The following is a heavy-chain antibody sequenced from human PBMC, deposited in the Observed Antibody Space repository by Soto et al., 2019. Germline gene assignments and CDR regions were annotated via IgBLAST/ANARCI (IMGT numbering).Heavy chain of an antibody. J-gene: IGHJ5*02. Sequence: QVQLVQSGAEVKKPGSSVKVSCKASGGTFSSYAISWVRQAPGQGLEWMGGIIPIFGTANYAQKFQGRVTITADESTRTAYMELRSLRSEDTAVYYCARPVVPAATLNWFDPWGQGTLVTVSS. CDR3: ARPVVPAATLNWFDP. D-gene: IGHD2-2*01. V-gene: IGHV1-69*01. CDR1: GGTFSSYA. CDR2: IIPIFGTA.